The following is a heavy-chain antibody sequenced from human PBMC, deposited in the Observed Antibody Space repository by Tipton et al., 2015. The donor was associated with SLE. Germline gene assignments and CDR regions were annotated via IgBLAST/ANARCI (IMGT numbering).Heavy chain of an antibody. V-gene: IGHV4-38-2*02. Sequence: TLSLTCAVSGYSISSGYYWGWIRQPPGKGLEWIGSIYHSGSTYYNPSLKSRVTISVDTSKNQFSLKLSSVTAADTAVYYCAREDSSGYTFDYWGQGTLVTVSS. CDR3: AREDSSGYTFDY. D-gene: IGHD3-22*01. CDR1: GYSISSGYY. CDR2: IYHSGST. J-gene: IGHJ4*02.